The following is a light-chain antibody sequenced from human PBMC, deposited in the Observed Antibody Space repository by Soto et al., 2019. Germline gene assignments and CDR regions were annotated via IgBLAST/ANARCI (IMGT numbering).Light chain of an antibody. Sequence: DIQMTQSPSSLSAAIEDRVTITCQASQDISNYLNWYQQKPWKAHKLLIYDASNLETGAPSRFSGSGSGTDFPFCIRMLQPEDFATYYSQHHDRHRLFFTFGPGTKVDFK. CDR3: QHHDRHRLFFT. CDR1: QDISNY. V-gene: IGKV1-33*01. CDR2: DAS. J-gene: IGKJ3*01.